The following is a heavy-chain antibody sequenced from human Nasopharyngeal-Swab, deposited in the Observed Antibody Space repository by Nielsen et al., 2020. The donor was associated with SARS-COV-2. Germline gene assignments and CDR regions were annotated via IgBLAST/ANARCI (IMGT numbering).Heavy chain of an antibody. CDR1: GFTFSSYW. V-gene: IGHV3-74*01. J-gene: IGHJ5*02. CDR2: INSDGSST. CDR3: ARDPAITGTTFDP. D-gene: IGHD1-7*01. Sequence: GESLKISCAASGFTFSSYWMTWVRQAPGKGLVWVSRINSDGSSTRYADSVKGRFTISRDNAKNTLYLQMNSLRAEDTAVYYCARDPAITGTTFDPWGQGTLVTVSS.